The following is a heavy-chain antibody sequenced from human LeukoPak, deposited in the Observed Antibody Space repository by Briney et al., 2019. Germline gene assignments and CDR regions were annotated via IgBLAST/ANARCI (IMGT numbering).Heavy chain of an antibody. CDR1: GFSISSGYY. CDR2: IFHSGST. CDR3: ARDTVALVVVAPADTFVY. Sequence: SETLSLTCTVSGFSISSGYYWAWIRQSPGKGLEWIGTIFHSGSTYVNPALKSRLTISVDTSKNQFSLKLRSVTASATAVYYCARDTVALVVVAPADTFVYWGQGTLVTVSS. V-gene: IGHV4-38-2*02. D-gene: IGHD2-15*01. J-gene: IGHJ4*02.